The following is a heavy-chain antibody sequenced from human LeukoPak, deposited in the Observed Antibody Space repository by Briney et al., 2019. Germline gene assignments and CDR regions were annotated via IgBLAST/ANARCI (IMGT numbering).Heavy chain of an antibody. D-gene: IGHD3-3*01. CDR2: TIPIFCTA. Sequence: GASVKVSCKASGGTFSSYAISWVRQAPGQGLEWMGGTIPIFCTANYAQKFQGRVTITADESTSTAYMELSSLRSEDTAAYYCARDVDYDFWSGSPHPPLLPNWFDPWGQGTLVTVSS. V-gene: IGHV1-69*13. CDR3: ARDVDYDFWSGSPHPPLLPNWFDP. J-gene: IGHJ5*02. CDR1: GGTFSSYA.